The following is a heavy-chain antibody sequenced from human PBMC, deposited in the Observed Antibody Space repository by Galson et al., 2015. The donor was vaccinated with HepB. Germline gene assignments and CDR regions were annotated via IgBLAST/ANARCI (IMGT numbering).Heavy chain of an antibody. J-gene: IGHJ4*02. Sequence: SLRLSCAASGFTFDEYAMHWVRQAPGKGLEWVSCINWNSGSFGYADSVKGRFTISRDNAKNFLYLQMNSLRAEDTALYYCAKAAHDYADEGGMFDSWGQGTLVTVSS. CDR3: AKAAHDYADEGGMFDS. CDR1: GFTFDEYA. D-gene: IGHD4-17*01. V-gene: IGHV3-9*01. CDR2: INWNSGSF.